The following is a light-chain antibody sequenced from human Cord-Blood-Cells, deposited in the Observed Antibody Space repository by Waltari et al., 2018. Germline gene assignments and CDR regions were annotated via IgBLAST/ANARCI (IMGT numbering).Light chain of an antibody. CDR2: DVS. CDR3: SSYTSSSTWV. J-gene: IGLJ3*02. Sequence: QSALTQPASVSGSPGQSITISCTGTSRDVGGYNYVSWYQQHPDKAPKLMIYDVSNRPSGVSNRFSGSKSGNTASLTISGLQAEDEADYYCSSYTSSSTWVFGGGTKLTVL. CDR1: SRDVGGYNY. V-gene: IGLV2-14*01.